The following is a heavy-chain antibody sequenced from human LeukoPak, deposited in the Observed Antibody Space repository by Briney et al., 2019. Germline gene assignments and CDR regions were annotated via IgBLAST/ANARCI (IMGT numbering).Heavy chain of an antibody. CDR1: GFTFSSYA. CDR3: ARALERRMDSYSYGMDV. CDR2: ISYDGSNK. J-gene: IGHJ6*02. D-gene: IGHD1-1*01. V-gene: IGHV3-30-3*01. Sequence: AGSLRLSCAASGFTFSSYAVHWVRQAPGKGLEWVAVISYDGSNKYYADSVKGRFTISRDNSKNTLYLQMNSLRAEDTAVYYCARALERRMDSYSYGMDVWGQGTTVTVSS.